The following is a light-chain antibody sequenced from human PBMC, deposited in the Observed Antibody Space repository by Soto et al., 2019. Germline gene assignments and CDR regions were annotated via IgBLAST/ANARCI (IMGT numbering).Light chain of an antibody. CDR3: CSYAGSPRYV. CDR1: SSDVGGYNY. J-gene: IGLJ1*01. CDR2: DVS. V-gene: IGLV2-11*01. Sequence: QSALTQPRSVSGSPGQSVTISCTGTSSDVGGYNYVSWYQHPGKAPKVMIYDVSERPSGVPDRFSGSKSGNTASLTISGLQAEDEADYYCCSYAGSPRYVFGTGTKLTVL.